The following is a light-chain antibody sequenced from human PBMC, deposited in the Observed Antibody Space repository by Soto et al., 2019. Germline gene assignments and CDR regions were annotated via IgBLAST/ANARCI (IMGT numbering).Light chain of an antibody. J-gene: IGLJ1*01. V-gene: IGLV2-14*01. CDR1: SSDVGGYNY. CDR3: SPYTLNSFSYG. CDR2: DVS. Sequence: QSALAQPASVSGSPGQSITFSCTGTSSDVGGYNYVSWYQQHPGKAPKLMIYDVSNRPSGVSNRFSGSKSGNTASLTISGLQAEDVSEYYCSPYTLNSFSYGFGTGTKVT.